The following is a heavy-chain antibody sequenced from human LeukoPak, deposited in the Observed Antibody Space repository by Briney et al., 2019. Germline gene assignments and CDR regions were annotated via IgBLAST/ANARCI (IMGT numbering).Heavy chain of an antibody. CDR2: IKEDGSDK. Sequence: PGGSLRLSCTASGFTFSRSWMHWVRQAPGKGLEWVADIKEDGSDKYYGDSVKGRFTISRDNAKNSVYLQMNSLSPEDTAIYFCATLAFDFWGRGTLVTVSS. CDR3: ATLAFDF. CDR1: GFTFSRSW. V-gene: IGHV3-7*01. J-gene: IGHJ4*02. D-gene: IGHD3-3*02.